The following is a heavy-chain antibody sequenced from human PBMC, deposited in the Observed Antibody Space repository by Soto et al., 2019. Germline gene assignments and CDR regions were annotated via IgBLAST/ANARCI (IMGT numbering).Heavy chain of an antibody. CDR2: INPNSGGT. CDR1: GYTFTGYY. CDR3: ARGRGGSPDYSDAFDI. D-gene: IGHD2-15*01. V-gene: IGHV1-2*04. J-gene: IGHJ3*02. Sequence: QVQLVQSGAEVKKPGASVKVSCKASGYTFTGYYMHWVRQAPGQGLEWMGWINPNSGGTNYAQKFQGWVTMTRDTSISTAYMELSRLRSDDTAVYYCARGRGGSPDYSDAFDIWGQGTMVTVSS.